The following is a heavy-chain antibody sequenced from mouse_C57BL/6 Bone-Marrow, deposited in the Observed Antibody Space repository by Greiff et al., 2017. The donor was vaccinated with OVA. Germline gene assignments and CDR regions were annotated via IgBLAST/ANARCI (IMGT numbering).Heavy chain of an antibody. CDR1: GYTFTSYW. Sequence: VQLQQPGTELVKPGASVKLSCKASGYTFTSYWMHWVKQRPGPGLEWIGNINPSNGGTNYNEKFKSKATLTVDKSSSTAYMQLSSLTSEDSAVYYWARRGDGNSAWFAYWGQGTLVTVSA. CDR2: INPSNGGT. CDR3: ARRGDGNSAWFAY. J-gene: IGHJ3*01. D-gene: IGHD2-1*01. V-gene: IGHV1-53*01.